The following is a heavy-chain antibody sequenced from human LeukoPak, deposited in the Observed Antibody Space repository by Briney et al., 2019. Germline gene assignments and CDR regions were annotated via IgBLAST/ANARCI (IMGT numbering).Heavy chain of an antibody. CDR3: ARYPYSDSGVWQAFDY. D-gene: IGHD5-12*01. Sequence: SETLSLTCSVSGGSITSYYWSWIRQPPGKGLEWTGHIYFGGNTNYNPSLKSRLTISVDTSKNQFSLKLSSVTAADTAVYYCARYPYSDSGVWQAFDYWGQGTLVTVSS. CDR1: GGSITSYY. V-gene: IGHV4-59*01. J-gene: IGHJ4*02. CDR2: IYFGGNT.